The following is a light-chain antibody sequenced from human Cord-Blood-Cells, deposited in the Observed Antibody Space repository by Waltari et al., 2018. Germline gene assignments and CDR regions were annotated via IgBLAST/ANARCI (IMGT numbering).Light chain of an antibody. J-gene: IGKJ1*01. V-gene: IGKV3-20*01. CDR1: QSVSSSY. CDR3: QQYGSSPT. CDR2: GAS. Sequence: EIVLTQSPGTLSLSPGERATLSCRASQSVSSSYLAWYQQKPGQAPRLLIYGASSRATRIPDRCSGSGSGTDFTLTISRLEPEDFAVYYCQQYGSSPTFGQGTKVEIK.